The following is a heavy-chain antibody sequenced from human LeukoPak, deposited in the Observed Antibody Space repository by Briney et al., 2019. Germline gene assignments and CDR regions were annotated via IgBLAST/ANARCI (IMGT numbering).Heavy chain of an antibody. CDR2: FDPEDGET. Sequence: ASVKVSCKVSGYTLTELSMHWVRQAPGKGPEWMGGFDPEDGETIYAQKFQGRVTMTEDTSTDTAYMELSSLRSEDTAVCYCAITPYGGYQHYFDYWGQGTLVTVSS. CDR1: GYTLTELS. D-gene: IGHD2-2*01. CDR3: AITPYGGYQHYFDY. V-gene: IGHV1-24*01. J-gene: IGHJ4*02.